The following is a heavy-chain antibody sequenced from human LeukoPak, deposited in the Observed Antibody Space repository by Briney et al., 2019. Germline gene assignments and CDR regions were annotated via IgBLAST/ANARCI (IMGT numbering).Heavy chain of an antibody. CDR2: IYTSGST. CDR3: ARGGSGLLWFGELLDY. Sequence: PSETLSLTCAVYGGSFSGYYWSWIRQPPGKGLEWIGRIYTSGSTNYNPSLKSRVTISVDTSKNQFSLKLSSVTAADTAVYYCARGGSGLLWFGELLDYWGQGTLVTVSS. D-gene: IGHD3-10*01. CDR1: GGSFSGYY. J-gene: IGHJ4*02. V-gene: IGHV4-59*10.